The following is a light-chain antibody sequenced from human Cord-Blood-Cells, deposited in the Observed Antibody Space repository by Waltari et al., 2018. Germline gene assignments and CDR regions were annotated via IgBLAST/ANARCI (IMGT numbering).Light chain of an antibody. Sequence: DIQMIQSTSTLSVYVGDRVPITCRASQSISSWLAWYQQKPGKAPKLLIYKASSLESGVPSRFSGSGSGTEFTLTISSLQPDDFATYYCQQYNSYSTFGQGTKVEIK. CDR3: QQYNSYST. J-gene: IGKJ1*01. CDR2: KAS. V-gene: IGKV1-5*03. CDR1: QSISSW.